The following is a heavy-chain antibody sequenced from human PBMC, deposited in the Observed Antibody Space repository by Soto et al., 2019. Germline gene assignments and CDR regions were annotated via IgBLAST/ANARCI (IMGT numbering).Heavy chain of an antibody. J-gene: IGHJ4*02. CDR3: TREGS. V-gene: IGHV3-48*02. CDR2: IDGGSSAI. Sequence: EVQLVESGGGLVQPGGSLRLACAASGFIFSDYSMNWVRQFPGKGLEWIAYIDGGSSAIHYTDSVKGRFTISRDNARNSLYLQRNSLRDEDTAVYYCTREGSWGRGTQVTVSS. CDR1: GFIFSDYS.